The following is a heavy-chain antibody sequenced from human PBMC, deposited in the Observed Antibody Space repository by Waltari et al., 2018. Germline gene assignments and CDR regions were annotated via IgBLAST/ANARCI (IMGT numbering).Heavy chain of an antibody. CDR3: ARSRHSSGWFVY. V-gene: IGHV1-46*01. D-gene: IGHD6-19*01. CDR2: INPSGTST. CDR1: GYSFINYS. J-gene: IGHJ4*02. Sequence: QVHLVQSGAEVKKPGASVRISCKASGYSFINYSTHWVRQAPGQGPVWMGMINPSGTSTTYAQKFQDRVTLTRDTSTITVYMQLNSLTSEDSAVYYCARSRHSSGWFVYWGQGTVVTVSS.